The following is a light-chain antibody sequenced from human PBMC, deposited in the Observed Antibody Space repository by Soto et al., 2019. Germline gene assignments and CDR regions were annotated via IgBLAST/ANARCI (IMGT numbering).Light chain of an antibody. CDR3: QSYSGTNVV. V-gene: IGLV6-57*04. Sequence: NFMLTQPHSVSESPGKTVTFSCTRSSGSIDSNYVQCYQQPPDSAPTIVISDDNQRAYGVPDRFSGSIDTSSNSASLTISGVKTEDDADYYCQSYSGTNVVFGGGTKLTVL. J-gene: IGLJ2*01. CDR1: SGSIDSNY. CDR2: DDN.